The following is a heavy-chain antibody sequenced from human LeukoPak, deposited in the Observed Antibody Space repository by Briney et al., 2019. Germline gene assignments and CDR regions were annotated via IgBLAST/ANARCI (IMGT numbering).Heavy chain of an antibody. J-gene: IGHJ4*02. CDR3: ARDEMGGSYDY. Sequence: GGSLRHSCAASGFTFSSYEMNWVRQAPGKGLEWVSYISSSGSTIYYADSVKGRFTISRDNAKNSLYLQMNSLRAEDTAVYYCARDEMGGSYDYWGQGTLVTVSS. CDR1: GFTFSSYE. CDR2: ISSSGSTI. V-gene: IGHV3-48*03. D-gene: IGHD1-26*01.